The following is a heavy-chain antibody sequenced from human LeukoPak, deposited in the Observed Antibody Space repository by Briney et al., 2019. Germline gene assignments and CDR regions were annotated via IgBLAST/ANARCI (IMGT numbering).Heavy chain of an antibody. CDR2: ISSSSSYM. Sequence: PGGSLRLSCAASGFTFSSYSMNWVRQAPGKGLEWVSSISSSSSYMYYADSVKGRFTISRDNSKNTLYLQMNSLRAEDTAVYYCAKGLYSRADYWGQGTLVTVSS. CDR3: AKGLYSRADY. J-gene: IGHJ4*02. V-gene: IGHV3-21*01. CDR1: GFTFSSYS. D-gene: IGHD6-13*01.